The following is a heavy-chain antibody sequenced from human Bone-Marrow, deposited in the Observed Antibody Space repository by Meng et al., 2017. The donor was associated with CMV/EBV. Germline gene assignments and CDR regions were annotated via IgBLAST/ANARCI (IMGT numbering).Heavy chain of an antibody. D-gene: IGHD1-26*01. J-gene: IGHJ4*02. Sequence: ASVKVSCKASGYTFTSYGISWVRQAPGQGLEWMGWISAYNGNTNYAQKLQGRVTMTTDTSTRTAYMELRSLRSDDTAVYYGARGRVGATEKSFDYWGQGTLVTVSS. CDR3: ARGRVGATEKSFDY. CDR1: GYTFTSYG. CDR2: ISAYNGNT. V-gene: IGHV1-18*01.